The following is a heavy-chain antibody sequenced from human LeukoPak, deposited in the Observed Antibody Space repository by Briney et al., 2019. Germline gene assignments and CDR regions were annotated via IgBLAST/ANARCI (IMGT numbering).Heavy chain of an antibody. V-gene: IGHV3-7*01. CDR1: GFSFSSYW. J-gene: IGHJ4*02. CDR2: IKQDGSEK. D-gene: IGHD1-7*01. Sequence: PGGSLRLSCAASGFSFSSYWMSWVRQAPGKGLEWVANIKQDGSEKYYVDSVKGRFTISRDNAKNSLYLQLNSLRAEDTAVYYCARDDDWNYEDYWGQGTLVTVSS. CDR3: ARDDDWNYEDY.